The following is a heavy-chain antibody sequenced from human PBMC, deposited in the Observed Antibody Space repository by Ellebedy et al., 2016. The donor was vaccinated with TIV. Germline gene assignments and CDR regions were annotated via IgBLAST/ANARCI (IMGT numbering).Heavy chain of an antibody. Sequence: MPSETLSLTCSVSGGSINNYYWTWIRQPPGQGLEWIGYVHHSGISHIHPSLKSPVTLSLDTSKNQFSLDLSSVTAADTATYYCARDLGRYGMDVWGQGTTVTVSS. CDR3: ARDLGRYGMDV. V-gene: IGHV4-59*01. J-gene: IGHJ6*02. CDR1: GGSINNYY. CDR2: VHHSGIS.